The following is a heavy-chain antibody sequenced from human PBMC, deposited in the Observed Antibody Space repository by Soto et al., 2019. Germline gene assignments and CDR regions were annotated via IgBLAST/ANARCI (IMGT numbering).Heavy chain of an antibody. CDR2: ISSSSSYI. V-gene: IGHV3-21*01. J-gene: IGHJ4*02. CDR1: GLTLSSYS. Sequence: GSLSLSCAASGLTLSSYSMTWVRQAPGKGLEWVSSISSSSSYIYYADSVKGRFTISRDNAKNSLYLQMNSLRAEDTAVYYCARLLPQIDYWGQGTLVTVSS. CDR3: ARLLPQIDY.